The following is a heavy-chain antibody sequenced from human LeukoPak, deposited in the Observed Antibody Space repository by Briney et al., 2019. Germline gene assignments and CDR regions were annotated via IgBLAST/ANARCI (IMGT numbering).Heavy chain of an antibody. Sequence: SETLSLTCTVSGGSISSSSYYWGWIRQPPGKGLEWIGSIYYSGSTYYNPSLKSRVTISVDTSKNQFSLKLSSVTAADTAVYYCAKVVYGDYADWEFDYWGQGTLVTVSS. CDR3: AKVVYGDYADWEFDY. V-gene: IGHV4-39*01. D-gene: IGHD4-17*01. CDR2: IYYSGST. CDR1: GGSISSSSYY. J-gene: IGHJ4*02.